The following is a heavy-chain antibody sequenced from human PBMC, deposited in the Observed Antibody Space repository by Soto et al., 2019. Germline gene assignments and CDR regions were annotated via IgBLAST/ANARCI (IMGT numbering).Heavy chain of an antibody. D-gene: IGHD1-1*01. CDR2: MNPNSGNT. CDR1: GYTFTSYD. J-gene: IGHJ4*02. CDR3: AGVKSMRRQNALSQTRTLLY. V-gene: IGHV1-8*01. Sequence: ASVKVSCKASGYTFTSYDINWVRQATGQGLEWMGWMNPNSGNTGYAQKFQGRVTMTRNTSISTAYMELSSLRSEDTAVYYCAGVKSMRRQNALSQTRTLLYWGQGTLVTVSS.